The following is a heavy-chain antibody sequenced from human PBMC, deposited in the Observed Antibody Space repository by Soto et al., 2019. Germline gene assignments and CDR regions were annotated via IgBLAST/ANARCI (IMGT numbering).Heavy chain of an antibody. Sequence: GGSLRHSCAASAFTFSSYAMRWVRQAPGKGLEWVSTISSSGGSIYYADSVKGRFTISRDNSKNTLYLQINSLRAEDTAVYYCAKDKTGSFGGVTVFDIWGQGTMVTVS. CDR1: AFTFSSYA. V-gene: IGHV3-23*01. CDR2: ISSSGGSI. J-gene: IGHJ3*02. CDR3: AKDKTGSFGGVTVFDI. D-gene: IGHD3-16*02.